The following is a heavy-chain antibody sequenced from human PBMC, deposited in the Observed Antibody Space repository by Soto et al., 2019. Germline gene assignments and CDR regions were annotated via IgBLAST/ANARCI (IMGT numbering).Heavy chain of an antibody. V-gene: IGHV3-48*02. CDR2: IASTSWNI. D-gene: IGHD2-2*01. CDR1: GFTFSGYS. CDR3: ARGPSAAAPLSDWYFEL. J-gene: IGHJ2*01. Sequence: EVQLVESGGGLVLPGGSLRLSCAAYGFTFSGYSMNWVRQAPGKGLEWVSYIASTSWNIYYADTVKGRFTISRDNAKNSLYLQMNSLRDEDTAVYYCARGPSAAAPLSDWYFELWGRGTVVTVSS.